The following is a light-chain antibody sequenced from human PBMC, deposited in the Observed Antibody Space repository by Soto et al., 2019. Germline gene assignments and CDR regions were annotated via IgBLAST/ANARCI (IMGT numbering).Light chain of an antibody. V-gene: IGKV3-15*01. CDR2: GAS. Sequence: EIVLTQSPAALSLSPGERASLSCRASQSVSRYLAWYQQKPGQAPRLLIYGASTRATGIPARFSGSGSGTEFTLTISSLQSEDFAVYFCQQYNNWPPITFGQGTLEIK. J-gene: IGKJ5*01. CDR1: QSVSRY. CDR3: QQYNNWPPIT.